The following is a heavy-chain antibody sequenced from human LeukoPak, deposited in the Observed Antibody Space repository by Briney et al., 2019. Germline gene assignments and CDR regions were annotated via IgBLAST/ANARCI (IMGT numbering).Heavy chain of an antibody. D-gene: IGHD6-19*01. J-gene: IGHJ4*02. V-gene: IGHV1-18*01. CDR3: ARDTNPSYSGWYNLPDY. CDR2: ISGYNDNT. CDR1: GYTFTSYG. Sequence: ASVKVSCKASGYTFTSYGISWVRQAPGQGLEWMGWISGYNDNTKYAQKLQGRVTMTTDTSTSTAYMELRSLRSEDTAVYYCARDTNPSYSGWYNLPDYWGQGTLVTVSS.